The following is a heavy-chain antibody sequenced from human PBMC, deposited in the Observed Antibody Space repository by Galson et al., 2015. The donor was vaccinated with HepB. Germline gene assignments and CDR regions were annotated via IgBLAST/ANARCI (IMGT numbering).Heavy chain of an antibody. CDR3: AKRSSSWVYYYYYMDV. CDR2: ISGSGGST. Sequence: SLRLSCAASGFTFSSYAMSWVRQAPGKGLEWVSAISGSGGSTYYADSVKGRFTISRDNSKNTLYLQMNSLRAEDTAVYYCAKRSSSWVYYYYYMDVWGKGTTVTVSS. D-gene: IGHD6-13*01. J-gene: IGHJ6*03. V-gene: IGHV3-23*01. CDR1: GFTFSSYA.